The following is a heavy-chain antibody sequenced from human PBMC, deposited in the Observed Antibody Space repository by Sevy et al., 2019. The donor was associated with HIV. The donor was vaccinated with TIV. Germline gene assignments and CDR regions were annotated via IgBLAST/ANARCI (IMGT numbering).Heavy chain of an antibody. D-gene: IGHD1-26*01. CDR2: IEGGGST. CDR3: ARPHSAKFPCGMDA. J-gene: IGHJ6*02. V-gene: IGHV3-53*01. CDR1: GFTVSLNY. Sequence: GGSLRLSCASSGFTVSLNYMSWVRQAPGNGLEWVSVIEGGGSTNYADTVKGRFTSSRDDSKNTLYLQMNSLRAEDTAVYYCARPHSAKFPCGMDAWGQGTTVTVSS.